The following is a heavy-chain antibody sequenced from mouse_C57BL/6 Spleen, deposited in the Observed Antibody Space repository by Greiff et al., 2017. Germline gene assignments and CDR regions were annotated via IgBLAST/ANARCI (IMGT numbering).Heavy chain of an antibody. J-gene: IGHJ4*01. CDR3: HCNTYAMDY. D-gene: IGHD5-1-1*01. Sequence: VQLQQPGAELVMPGASVKLSCKASGYTFTSYWMHWVKQRPGQGLEWIGEIDPSDSYTNYNQKFKGKSTLTVDKSSSTAYMQLSSLTSEDSAVYYCHCNTYAMDYWGQGTSVTVSS. V-gene: IGHV1-69*01. CDR1: GYTFTSYW. CDR2: IDPSDSYT.